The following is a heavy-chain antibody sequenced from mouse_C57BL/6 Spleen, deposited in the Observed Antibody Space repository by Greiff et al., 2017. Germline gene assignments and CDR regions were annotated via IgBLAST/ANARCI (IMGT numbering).Heavy chain of an antibody. Sequence: VQLQQPGAELVMPGASVKLSCKASGYTFTSYWMHWVKQRPGQGLEWIGEIDPSDSYTNYNQKFKGKSTLTVDKSSSTASMQLSSLTSEDSAVYYCARSPTVVAPTWYFDVWGTGTTVTVSS. CDR1: GYTFTSYW. J-gene: IGHJ1*03. D-gene: IGHD1-1*01. V-gene: IGHV1-69*01. CDR3: ARSPTVVAPTWYFDV. CDR2: IDPSDSYT.